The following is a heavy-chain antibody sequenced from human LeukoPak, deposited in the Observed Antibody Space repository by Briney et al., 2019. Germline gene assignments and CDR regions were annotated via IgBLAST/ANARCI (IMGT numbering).Heavy chain of an antibody. D-gene: IGHD6-13*01. CDR2: IYYSGST. V-gene: IGHV4-30-4*08. CDR3: ATIHGSSWTEWFDP. Sequence: SQTLSLTCTVSGGSISSGDYYWSWIRQPPGKGLEWIGYIYYSGSTYYNPSLKSRVTMSVDTSKNQFSLKLSSVTAADTAVYYCATIHGSSWTEWFDPWGQGTLVTVSS. J-gene: IGHJ5*02. CDR1: GGSISSGDYY.